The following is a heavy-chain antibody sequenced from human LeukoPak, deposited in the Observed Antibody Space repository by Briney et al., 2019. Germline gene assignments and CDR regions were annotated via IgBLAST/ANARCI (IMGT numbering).Heavy chain of an antibody. CDR3: ARGEPTAVAESFDY. D-gene: IGHD6-19*01. J-gene: IGHJ4*02. CDR1: GFTFSSYW. CDR2: IYSGGST. V-gene: IGHV3-53*01. Sequence: GGSLRLSCAASGFTFSSYWMDWVRLAPGKGLDWVSIIYSGGSTFYADSVKGRFTISRDNYKNTLFLQMNSLKPEDTAVYYCARGEPTAVAESFDYWGQGTLVTVSS.